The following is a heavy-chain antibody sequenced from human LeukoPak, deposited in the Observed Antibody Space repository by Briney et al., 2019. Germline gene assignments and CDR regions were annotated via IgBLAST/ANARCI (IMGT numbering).Heavy chain of an antibody. J-gene: IGHJ5*02. Sequence: PSETLSLTCIVSGGSVSNPNSYWSWIRQPPGKRLEWIGNVYYIGTTTYNSSLQSRVTISVDTSKNQFSLEVTSVTAADTAVYYCARNTSSSPWFDPWGQGTLVTVSS. CDR2: VYYIGTT. CDR3: ARNTSSSPWFDP. V-gene: IGHV4-61*01. CDR1: GGSVSNPNSY. D-gene: IGHD6-6*01.